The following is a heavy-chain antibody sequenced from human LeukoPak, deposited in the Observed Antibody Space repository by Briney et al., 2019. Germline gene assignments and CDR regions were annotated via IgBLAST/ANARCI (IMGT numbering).Heavy chain of an antibody. D-gene: IGHD6-19*01. CDR3: ALLAVASDFDY. V-gene: IGHV3-74*01. Sequence: PGGSLRLSCAASGFIFSNYWMHWVRQTPGKGLVCVSRINTDGSSARYADSVKGRFTISRDNAKNSLYLQMNSLRVEDTAVYYCALLAVASDFDYWGQGALVTVSS. CDR2: INTDGSSA. CDR1: GFIFSNYW. J-gene: IGHJ4*02.